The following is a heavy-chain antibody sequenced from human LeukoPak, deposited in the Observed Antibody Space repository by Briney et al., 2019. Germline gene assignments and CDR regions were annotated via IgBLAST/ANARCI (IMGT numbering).Heavy chain of an antibody. J-gene: IGHJ4*02. D-gene: IGHD1-26*01. Sequence: GGSLRLSCAASGFTFSSYGMHWVRQAPGKGPEWVAVIWYDGSNKYYADSVKGRFTISRDNSKNTLYLQMNSLRAEDTAVYYCARDGELLGFDYWGQGTLVTVSS. CDR2: IWYDGSNK. CDR1: GFTFSSYG. CDR3: ARDGELLGFDY. V-gene: IGHV3-33*08.